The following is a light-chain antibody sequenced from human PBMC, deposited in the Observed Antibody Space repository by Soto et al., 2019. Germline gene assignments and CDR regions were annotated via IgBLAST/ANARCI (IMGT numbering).Light chain of an antibody. J-gene: IGKJ4*01. CDR1: QGVVNH. V-gene: IGKV3-11*01. CDR2: ETS. CDR3: QQRYSWPLS. Sequence: IVLTQSPATLSLSPGERATLSCRASQGVVNHLDWFEQKPGQAPRLLIYETSNRATGIPARFSGSGSGTDFTLTISSLEPEDFAVYYCQQRYSWPLSFGGGIKVEI.